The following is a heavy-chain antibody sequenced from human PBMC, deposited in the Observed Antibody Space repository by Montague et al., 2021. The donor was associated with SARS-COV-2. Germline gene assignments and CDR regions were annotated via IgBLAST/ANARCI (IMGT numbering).Heavy chain of an antibody. CDR1: GGSISSSSYY. CDR2: IYYSGST. V-gene: IGHV4-39*07. CDR3: ARVGRQQLVRLSGMDV. J-gene: IGHJ6*02. Sequence: SETLSLTCTVSGGSISSSSYYWGWIRQPPGKGLEWIGSIYYSGSTYYNPSLKSRDTISVDTSKNQFSLKLSSVTAADTAVYYCARVGRQQLVRLSGMDVWGQGTTGTVSS. D-gene: IGHD6-13*01.